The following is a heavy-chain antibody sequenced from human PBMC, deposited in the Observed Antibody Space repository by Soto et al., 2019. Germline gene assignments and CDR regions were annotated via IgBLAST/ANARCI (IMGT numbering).Heavy chain of an antibody. Sequence: SETRSLTCTVSGGSITSGGYYWNWIHHHPGKGLEWIGYIFYTGTTRYNSALQSRVSISVDSTKNHFSLKLTSVTAADTAVYYCERDTTLFGVALQTGLDPWGQGTLVTGSS. CDR1: GGSITSGGYY. V-gene: IGHV4-31*03. CDR2: IFYTGTT. CDR3: ERDTTLFGVALQTGLDP. J-gene: IGHJ5*02. D-gene: IGHD3-3*01.